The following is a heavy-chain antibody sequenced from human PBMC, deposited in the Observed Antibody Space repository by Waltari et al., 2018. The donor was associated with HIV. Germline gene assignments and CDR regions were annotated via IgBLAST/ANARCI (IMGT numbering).Heavy chain of an antibody. D-gene: IGHD3-3*01. V-gene: IGHV3-21*06. J-gene: IGHJ6*02. CDR3: ARDRSDDFWSGPNYGMDV. Sequence: EEHLVESGGGLVKPGESLRLSCAASGFDFNTYRMNWVSQAPGKGLEWVSSIRGSNTYIYYADSVKGRFTISRDNAKNSLYLQMSSLRAEDTAVYYCARDRSDDFWSGPNYGMDVWGQGTTVTVSS. CDR2: IRGSNTYI. CDR1: GFDFNTYR.